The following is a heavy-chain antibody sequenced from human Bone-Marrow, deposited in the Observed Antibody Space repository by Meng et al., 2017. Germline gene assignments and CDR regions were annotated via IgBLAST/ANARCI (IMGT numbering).Heavy chain of an antibody. CDR3: ARDRYMGQLDY. CDR1: GGSISSSSYY. Sequence: ESLKISCTVSGGSISSSSYYWGWIRQPPGKGLEWIGSIYYSGSTYYNPSLKSRVTISVDTSKNQFSLKLSSVTAADTAVYYCARDRYMGQLDYWGQGTLVTVSS. CDR2: IYYSGST. V-gene: IGHV4-39*07. J-gene: IGHJ4*02. D-gene: IGHD2-2*01.